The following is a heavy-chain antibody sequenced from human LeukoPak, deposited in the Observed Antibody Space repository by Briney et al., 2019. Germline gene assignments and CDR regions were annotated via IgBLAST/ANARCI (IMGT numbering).Heavy chain of an antibody. CDR3: AREPQIAVVTHFDY. CDR2: IKQDGSEK. CDR1: GFTFSSHW. V-gene: IGHV3-7*01. D-gene: IGHD6-19*01. Sequence: PGGSLRLSCLASGFTFSSHWMSWVRQAPGKGLEWVANIKQDGSEKYYVDSVKGRFTVSRDNTKNSLFLQMNSLRAEDTAVYYCAREPQIAVVTHFDYWGQGTLVTVSS. J-gene: IGHJ4*02.